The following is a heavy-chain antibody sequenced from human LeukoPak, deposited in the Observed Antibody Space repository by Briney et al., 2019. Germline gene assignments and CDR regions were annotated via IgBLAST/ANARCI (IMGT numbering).Heavy chain of an antibody. CDR1: GGTFSSYA. Sequence: GASVKVSCKASGGTFSSYAISWVRQAPGQGLEWMGRIIPILGIANYAQKFQGRVTITADKSTSTAYMELSSLRSEDTAVYYCDQSVAGKIPPTDYWGQGTLVTVYS. J-gene: IGHJ4*02. CDR2: IIPILGIA. V-gene: IGHV1-69*04. CDR3: DQSVAGKIPPTDY. D-gene: IGHD6-19*01.